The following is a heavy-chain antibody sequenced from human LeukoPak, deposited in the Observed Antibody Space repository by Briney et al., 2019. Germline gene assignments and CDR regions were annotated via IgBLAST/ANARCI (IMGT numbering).Heavy chain of an antibody. D-gene: IGHD2-15*01. CDR2: IIPIFGTT. Sequence: VASVMVSCKASGGTFTSYAISWVRQAPGQGLEWMGGIIPIFGTTNYAQKFQGRVTITADESTSTAYMELSSLRSEDTALYYCAISVVVIAATPHHYWGQGTLVTVSS. V-gene: IGHV1-69*01. CDR3: AISVVVIAATPHHY. CDR1: GGTFTSYA. J-gene: IGHJ4*02.